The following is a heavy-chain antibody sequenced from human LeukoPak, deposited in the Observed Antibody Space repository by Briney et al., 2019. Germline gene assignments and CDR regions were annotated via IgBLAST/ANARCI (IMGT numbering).Heavy chain of an antibody. V-gene: IGHV4-31*03. CDR2: IFYTGPT. Sequence: PSETLSLTCTVSGGSISSGGHYWSWIRQHPGKGLEWIGYIFYTGPTHYNPSLKRRVTISLDTSKNQFSLKLSSVTAADTALYYCARVSGSSYGYFDLWGRGTLVTVSS. J-gene: IGHJ2*01. CDR3: ARVSGSSYGYFDL. D-gene: IGHD1-26*01. CDR1: GGSISSGGHY.